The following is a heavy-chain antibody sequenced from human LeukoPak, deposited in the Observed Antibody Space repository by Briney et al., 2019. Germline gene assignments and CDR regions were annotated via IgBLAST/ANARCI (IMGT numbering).Heavy chain of an antibody. V-gene: IGHV4-39*01. Sequence: SETLSLTCTVSGGSISSSSYCWGWIRQPPGKGLEWIGSIYYSGSTYYNPSLKSRVTISVDTSKNQFSLKLSSVTAADTAVYYCARQTPQYRLFDYWGQGTLVTVSS. CDR2: IYYSGST. D-gene: IGHD4-11*01. J-gene: IGHJ4*02. CDR3: ARQTPQYRLFDY. CDR1: GGSISSSSYC.